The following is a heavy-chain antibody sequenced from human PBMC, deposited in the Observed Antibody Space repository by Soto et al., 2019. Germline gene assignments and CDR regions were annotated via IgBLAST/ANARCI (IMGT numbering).Heavy chain of an antibody. CDR1: GGSISTYY. Sequence: QVQLQESGPGLVKPSETLSLTCTVSGGSISTYYWNWIRQPAGKRLEWVGCIYTSGYTKSNPSLKSRVTMSLDTSKRQFSLKLTPVTAADTAVYYCARETVLGTDNWFDPWGQGILVTVSS. CDR2: IYTSGYT. V-gene: IGHV4-4*07. J-gene: IGHJ5*02. D-gene: IGHD6-19*01. CDR3: ARETVLGTDNWFDP.